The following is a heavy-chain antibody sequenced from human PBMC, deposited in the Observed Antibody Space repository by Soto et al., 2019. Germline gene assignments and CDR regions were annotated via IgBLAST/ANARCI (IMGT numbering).Heavy chain of an antibody. D-gene: IGHD3-3*01. Sequence: QVQLVQSGAEVKKPGSSVKVSCKASGGTFSSYAISWVRQAPGQGLEWMGGIIPIFGTANYAQKFQGRVTITADESTSKAFMELRSLRSEDTAVYYCARVRCDFWSGYYYYYYGMDVWGQGTTVTVSS. CDR3: ARVRCDFWSGYYYYYYGMDV. V-gene: IGHV1-69*01. CDR1: GGTFSSYA. CDR2: IIPIFGTA. J-gene: IGHJ6*02.